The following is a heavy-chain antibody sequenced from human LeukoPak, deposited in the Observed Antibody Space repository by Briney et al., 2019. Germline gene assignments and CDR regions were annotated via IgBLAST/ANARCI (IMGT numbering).Heavy chain of an antibody. CDR3: AAPDSNILGWSYYLDY. CDR1: GGSISSSSYY. V-gene: IGHV4-39*01. D-gene: IGHD2-21*01. Sequence: SETLSLTCTVSGGSISSSSYYWGWIRQPPGKGLEWIGSIYYSGSTYYNPSLKSRVTISVDTSKNQFSLKLSSVTAADTAVYYCAAPDSNILGWSYYLDYWGQGTLVTVSS. CDR2: IYYSGST. J-gene: IGHJ4*02.